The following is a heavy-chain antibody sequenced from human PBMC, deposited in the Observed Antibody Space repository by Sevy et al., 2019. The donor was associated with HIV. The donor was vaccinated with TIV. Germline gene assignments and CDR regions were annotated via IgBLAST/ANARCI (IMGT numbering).Heavy chain of an antibody. J-gene: IGHJ1*01. V-gene: IGHV4-39*01. Sequence: SETLSLTCTVSGGSISSSSYYWGWIRQPPGKGLEWIGSIYYSGSTYYNPSLKSRVTISVDTSKNQFSLKLSSVTAADTAVYYCARLVGFTVTRTEYFQHWGQGTLVTVSS. D-gene: IGHD4-17*01. CDR1: GGSISSSSYY. CDR2: IYYSGST. CDR3: ARLVGFTVTRTEYFQH.